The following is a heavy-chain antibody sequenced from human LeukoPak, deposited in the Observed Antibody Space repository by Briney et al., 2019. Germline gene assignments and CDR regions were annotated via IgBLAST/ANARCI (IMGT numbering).Heavy chain of an antibody. CDR1: GYSFTDYW. CDR3: ARSDQLRWFGEPRRPFYYGMDV. V-gene: IGHV5-51*01. CDR2: IYPGDSDT. D-gene: IGHD3-10*01. J-gene: IGHJ6*02. Sequence: GESLKTSCQTAGYSFTDYWIGWVREMPGKGLEWMGIIYPGDSDTRYSQSFQGQVTISADKSIRTAYLQWSLKASDTAIYYCARSDQLRWFGEPRRPFYYGMDVWGQGTTVTVS.